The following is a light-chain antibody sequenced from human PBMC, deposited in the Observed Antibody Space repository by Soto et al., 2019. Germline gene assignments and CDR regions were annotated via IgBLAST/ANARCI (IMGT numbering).Light chain of an antibody. V-gene: IGKV3-20*01. CDR1: QCVTTR. J-gene: IGKJ5*01. CDR2: GAS. CDR3: QQYGGSPIT. Sequence: PGGRATLSCRASQCVTTRLAWYQQKPGQPPRLLISGASVRASRVPVRISGSGSGTDFTLTISRLEPEDFALYYCQQYGGSPITFGLGTRLEVK.